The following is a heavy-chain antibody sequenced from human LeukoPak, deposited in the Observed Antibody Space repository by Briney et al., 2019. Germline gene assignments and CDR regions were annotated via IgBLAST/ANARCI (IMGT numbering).Heavy chain of an antibody. CDR3: ARDRAMIIPSSLLH. CDR2: MSSDGSNE. CDR1: GFTFSNYV. D-gene: IGHD3-16*01. V-gene: IGHV3-30-3*01. Sequence: GSLRLSCAASGFTFSNYVMYWVRQAPGKGLEWVAVMSSDGSNEYYADSVKGRFTISRDNSKSTLYLQMNSLRAEDTAVYYCARDRAMIIPSSLLHWGQGTPVTVSS. J-gene: IGHJ4*02.